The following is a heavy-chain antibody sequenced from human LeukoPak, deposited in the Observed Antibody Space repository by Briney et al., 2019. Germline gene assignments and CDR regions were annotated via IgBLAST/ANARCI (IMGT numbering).Heavy chain of an antibody. CDR1: GGSISTDY. Sequence: SETLSLTCTVSGGSISTDYWTWIRQPPGKGLEWIGYIDYGGNTNYNPSLTSRVTISEDTSKNQFSLRLSSVTAADTAVYYCARAAIVGTSYYFDYWGQGTLVTVSS. D-gene: IGHD1-26*01. CDR3: ARAAIVGTSYYFDY. V-gene: IGHV4-59*08. CDR2: IDYGGNT. J-gene: IGHJ4*02.